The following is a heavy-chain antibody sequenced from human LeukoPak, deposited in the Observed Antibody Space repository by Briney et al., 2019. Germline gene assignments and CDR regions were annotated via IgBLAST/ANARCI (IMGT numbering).Heavy chain of an antibody. V-gene: IGHV3-23*01. Sequence: GGSLRLSCAASGFTLSSYAMSWVRQAPGKGLEWVSAISVSGNTYHADSVKGRFTISRDNSKNTLYLQMNSLRAEDAAVYFCAKAPVTSCRGAYCYPFDSWGQGTLVTVSS. CDR3: AKAPVTSCRGAYCYPFDS. J-gene: IGHJ4*02. CDR2: ISVSGNT. CDR1: GFTLSSYA. D-gene: IGHD2-21*01.